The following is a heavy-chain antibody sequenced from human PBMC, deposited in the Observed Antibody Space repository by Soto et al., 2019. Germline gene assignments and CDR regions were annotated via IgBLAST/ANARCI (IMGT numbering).Heavy chain of an antibody. CDR2: IGSSGGVT. V-gene: IGHV3-23*01. D-gene: IGHD3-10*01. Sequence: EVQLLESGGGLVQPGGSLRLSCVASGFTFSTYAMSWVRQAPGKGLEWVSIIGSSGGVTVYADSVKGRFTISRDNSKNTLYLQTISLTAEDTAVYYCAKHFVNGEIDYWGQGSLVTVSS. J-gene: IGHJ4*02. CDR3: AKHFVNGEIDY. CDR1: GFTFSTYA.